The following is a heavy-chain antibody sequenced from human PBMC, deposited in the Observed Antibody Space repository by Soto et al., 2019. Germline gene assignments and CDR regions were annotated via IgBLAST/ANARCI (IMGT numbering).Heavy chain of an antibody. V-gene: IGHV1-24*01. CDR2: FDPEDGET. CDR1: GYTLTELS. D-gene: IGHD6-19*01. CDR3: ATLMGLSSVGWFDP. Sequence: ASVKVSCKVSGYTLTELSMHWVRQAPGKGLEWMGGFDPEDGETIYAQKFQGRVTMTEDTSADTAYMELSSLRSEDTAVYYCATLMGLSSVGWFDPWGQGTLVTVSS. J-gene: IGHJ5*02.